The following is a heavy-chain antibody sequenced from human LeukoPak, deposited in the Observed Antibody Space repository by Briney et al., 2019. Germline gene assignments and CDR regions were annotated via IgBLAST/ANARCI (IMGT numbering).Heavy chain of an antibody. V-gene: IGHV3-30*02. CDR2: ITYDGSNK. CDR3: AKDWNYYGSGNYYDSWGY. Sequence: PGGSLRLSCAASGFTFSSYGMHWARQAPGKGLEWVAYITYDGSNKYYADSVKGRFTISRDNSKNTLYVQMNSLRAEDTAVYYCAKDWNYYGSGNYYDSWGYWGQGTLVSVSS. J-gene: IGHJ4*02. D-gene: IGHD3-10*01. CDR1: GFTFSSYG.